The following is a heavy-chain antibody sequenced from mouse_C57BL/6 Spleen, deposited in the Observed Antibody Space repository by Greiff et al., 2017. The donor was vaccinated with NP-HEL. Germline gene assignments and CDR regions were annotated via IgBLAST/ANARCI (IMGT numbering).Heavy chain of an antibody. Sequence: VQLQQPGAELVKPGASVKMSCKASGYTFTSYWITWVKQRPGQGLEWIGDIYPGSGSTNYNEKFKSKATLTVDKSSSTAYMQLSSLTSEDSAVYYCARLTTVVYFDYWGQGTTLTVSS. J-gene: IGHJ2*01. D-gene: IGHD1-1*01. CDR3: ARLTTVVYFDY. CDR2: IYPGSGST. V-gene: IGHV1-55*01. CDR1: GYTFTSYW.